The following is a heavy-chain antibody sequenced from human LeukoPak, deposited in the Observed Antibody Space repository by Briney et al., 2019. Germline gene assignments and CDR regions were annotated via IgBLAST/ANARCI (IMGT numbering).Heavy chain of an antibody. CDR1: GFTFSSYW. CDR2: IKQDGSET. D-gene: IGHD2-8*01. CDR3: AAHVNDAGDFGY. V-gene: IGHV3-7*01. J-gene: IGHJ4*02. Sequence: PGGSLRLSCAASGFTFSSYWMTWVRQAPEKGLEWEANIKQDGSETYYVDSVKGRFTISRDNAKISLFLQMNNLRAEDTAVYYCAAHVNDAGDFGYWGQGTLVAVSS.